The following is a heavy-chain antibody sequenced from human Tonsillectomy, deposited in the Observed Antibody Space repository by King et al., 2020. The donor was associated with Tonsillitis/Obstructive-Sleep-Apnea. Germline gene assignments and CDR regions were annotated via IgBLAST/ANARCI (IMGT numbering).Heavy chain of an antibody. D-gene: IGHD6-13*01. V-gene: IGHV5-10-1*01. CDR2: IDPSDSYT. CDR1: GYTFISYW. Sequence: EVQLVESGAEVKKPGESLRLSCKGSGYTFISYWITWVRQMPGKGLEWMGKIDPSDSYTSYSPSFQGHVTISADKSISTAYLQWSSLKASDTAMYYCAIRYSSSWSNWGQGTLVTVSS. J-gene: IGHJ4*02. CDR3: AIRYSSSWSN.